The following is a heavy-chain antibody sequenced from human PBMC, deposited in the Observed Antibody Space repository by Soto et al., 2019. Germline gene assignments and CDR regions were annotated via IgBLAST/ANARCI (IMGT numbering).Heavy chain of an antibody. CDR1: GYIFTGYY. CDR2: INPINGGT. D-gene: IGHD4-4*01. CDR3: AGTTSLRSLQAFDY. J-gene: IGHJ4*02. Sequence: GASVKVSCKASGYIFTGYYIHWVRQAPGLGLEWLGWINPINGGTYYAQKFQGRVTMTRDTSITAAYSTAYMELSSLRSDDTAVYYRAGTTSLRSLQAFDYWAQGTLVTVSS. V-gene: IGHV1-2*02.